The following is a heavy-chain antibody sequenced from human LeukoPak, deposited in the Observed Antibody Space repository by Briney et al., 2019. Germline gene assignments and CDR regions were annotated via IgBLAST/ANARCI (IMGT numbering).Heavy chain of an antibody. CDR3: AKNGDRGAYCTGGTCYPYFYYYMDV. CDR1: GFTFSSYA. Sequence: GGSLRLSCAASGFTFSSYAMSWVRQAPGKGLEWVSAISGSGGTTYYADSVKGRFTISRDNSKNTLYLQMNSLRAEDTAIYYCAKNGDRGAYCTGGTCYPYFYYYMDVWGEGTTVTI. D-gene: IGHD2-15*01. CDR2: ISGSGGTT. J-gene: IGHJ6*03. V-gene: IGHV3-23*01.